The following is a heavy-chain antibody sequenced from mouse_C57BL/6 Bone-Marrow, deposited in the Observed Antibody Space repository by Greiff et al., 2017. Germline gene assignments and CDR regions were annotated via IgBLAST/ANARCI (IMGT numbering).Heavy chain of an antibody. CDR3: ARSTWRYFDV. CDR2: IYPGDGDT. V-gene: IGHV1-80*01. J-gene: IGHJ1*03. Sequence: QVQLKESGAELVKPGASVKISCKASGYAFSSYWMNWVKQRPGKGLEWIGQIYPGDGDTNYNGKFKGKATLTADKSSSTAYMQLSSLTSEDSAVYFCARSTWRYFDVWGTGTTVTVSS. CDR1: GYAFSSYW.